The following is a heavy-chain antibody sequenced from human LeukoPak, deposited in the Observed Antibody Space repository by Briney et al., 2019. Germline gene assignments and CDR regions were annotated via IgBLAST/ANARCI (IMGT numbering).Heavy chain of an antibody. CDR1: GLTFSSSG. CDR2: IGGSGGST. Sequence: PEGSLRLSCAASGLTFSSSGMSWVRQAPGKGLEWVSAIGGSGGSTFYADSVKGRFTISRDNSKNTLYLQMNSLRVEDTALYYCAKMGSGSYYSGGYYFDYWGQGTLVTVSS. D-gene: IGHD3-10*01. CDR3: AKMGSGSYYSGGYYFDY. V-gene: IGHV3-23*01. J-gene: IGHJ4*02.